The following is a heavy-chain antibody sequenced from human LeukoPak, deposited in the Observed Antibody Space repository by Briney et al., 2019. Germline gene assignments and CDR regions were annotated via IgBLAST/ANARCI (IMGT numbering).Heavy chain of an antibody. CDR2: ISGSGGST. Sequence: GGSLRLSRAASGFTLSSYAMSWVRQAPGKGLEWVSAISGSGGSTYYADSVKGRFTISRDNSKNTLYLQMNSLRAEDTAVYYCAKDETDSSGYYWISWGQGTLVTVSS. CDR3: AKDETDSSGYYWIS. D-gene: IGHD3-22*01. V-gene: IGHV3-23*01. CDR1: GFTLSSYA. J-gene: IGHJ4*02.